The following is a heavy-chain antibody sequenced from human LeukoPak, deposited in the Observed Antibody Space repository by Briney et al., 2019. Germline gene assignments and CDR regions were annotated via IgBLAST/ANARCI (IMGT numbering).Heavy chain of an antibody. D-gene: IGHD3-22*01. J-gene: IGHJ4*02. Sequence: SVKVSCKASGGTFSSYAISWVRQAPGQGLVWMGGIIPIFGTANYAQKFQGRVTITADESTSTAYMELSSLRSEDTAVYYCARERVMIVGGGSFDYWGQGTLVTVSS. CDR3: ARERVMIVGGGSFDY. CDR2: IIPIFGTA. CDR1: GGTFSSYA. V-gene: IGHV1-69*13.